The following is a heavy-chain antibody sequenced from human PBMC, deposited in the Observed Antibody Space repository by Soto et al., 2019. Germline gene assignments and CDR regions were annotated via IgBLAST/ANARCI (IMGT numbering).Heavy chain of an antibody. D-gene: IGHD2-2*02. V-gene: IGHV3-30*18. J-gene: IGHJ6*02. CDR3: AKAPHCSSTSCYRRGQDQGFFPYYYGMDV. CDR1: GFTFSSYG. CDR2: ISYDGSNK. Sequence: HPVGSLRLSGAASGFTFSSYGMHWVRQAPGKGLEWVAVISYDGSNKYYADSVKGRFTISRDNSKNTLYLQMNSLRAEDTAVYYCAKAPHCSSTSCYRRGQDQGFFPYYYGMDVWGQRTTVTVSS.